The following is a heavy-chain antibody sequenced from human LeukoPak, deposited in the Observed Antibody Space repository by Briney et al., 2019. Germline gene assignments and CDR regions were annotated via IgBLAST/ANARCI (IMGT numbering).Heavy chain of an antibody. Sequence: GGSLRLSCAASGFTLSSYWMSWVRQAPGKGLEWVANIKQDGSEKYYVDSVKGRFTISRDKAKNSLYLQMNSLRAAATAVYSCARVPNPPWWYGYMVYYSYGMDVWGQGTRVTVSS. CDR1: GFTLSSYW. V-gene: IGHV3-7*01. CDR2: IKQDGSEK. D-gene: IGHD5-18*01. J-gene: IGHJ6*02. CDR3: ARVPNPPWWYGYMVYYSYGMDV.